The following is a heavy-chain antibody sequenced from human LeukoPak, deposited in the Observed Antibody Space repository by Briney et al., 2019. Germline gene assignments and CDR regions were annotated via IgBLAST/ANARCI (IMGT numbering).Heavy chain of an antibody. CDR1: GGSISSYY. V-gene: IGHV4-4*07. Sequence: SETLSLTCTVSGGSISSYYWSWIRQPAGKGLEWIGRIYTSGSTNYNPSLKSRVTMSVDTSKNQFSLKLSSVTAADTAVYYCASVRGYSSGWYASGFDPWGQGTLVTVSS. D-gene: IGHD6-19*01. J-gene: IGHJ5*02. CDR2: IYTSGST. CDR3: ASVRGYSSGWYASGFDP.